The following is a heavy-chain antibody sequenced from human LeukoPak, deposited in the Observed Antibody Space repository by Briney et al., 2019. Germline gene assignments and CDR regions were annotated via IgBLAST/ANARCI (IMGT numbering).Heavy chain of an antibody. CDR2: MNPNSGNT. V-gene: IGHV1-8*01. D-gene: IGHD6-19*01. J-gene: IGHJ5*02. CDR1: GYTFTSYD. Sequence: ASVKVSCKASGYTFTSYDINWVRQATGQGLEWMGWMNPNSGNTGYAQKFQGRVTMTRNTSISTAYMELSSLRSEDTAVYYCAREIAVAGTRRFDPWGQGTLVTVSS. CDR3: AREIAVAGTRRFDP.